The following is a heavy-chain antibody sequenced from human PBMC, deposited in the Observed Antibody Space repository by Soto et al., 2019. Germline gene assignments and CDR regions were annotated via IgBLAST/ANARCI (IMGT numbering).Heavy chain of an antibody. Sequence: EVQLLESGGGLVQPGGSLRLSCAASGFTFGSYALSWVRQAPGKGLEWVSTISGSGATTYYADSVKGRFTISRDNSKNTLYLLMNSLRAEDTALYYCAKDRRYFDWLLRSGYFDYWGQGTLVTVSS. V-gene: IGHV3-23*01. CDR3: AKDRRYFDWLLRSGYFDY. J-gene: IGHJ4*02. D-gene: IGHD3-9*01. CDR1: GFTFGSYA. CDR2: ISGSGATT.